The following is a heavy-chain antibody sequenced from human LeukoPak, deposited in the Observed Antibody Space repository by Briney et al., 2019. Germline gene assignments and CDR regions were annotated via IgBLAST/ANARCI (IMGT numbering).Heavy chain of an antibody. CDR1: GFTFSSYE. J-gene: IGHJ5*02. V-gene: IGHV3-48*03. CDR3: ARGSSGYDYAWFDP. D-gene: IGHD5-12*01. CDR2: ISSSGSTI. Sequence: GGSLRLSCAASGFTFSSYEMNWVRQAPGKGLEWVSYISSSGSTIYYADSVKGRFTISRDNAKNSLYLQMNSLRAEDTAVYHCARGSSGYDYAWFDPWGQGTLVTVSS.